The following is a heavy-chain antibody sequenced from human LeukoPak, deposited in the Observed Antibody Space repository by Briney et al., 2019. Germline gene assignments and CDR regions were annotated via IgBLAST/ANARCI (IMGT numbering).Heavy chain of an antibody. CDR1: GFTFSDYY. V-gene: IGHV3-11*04. CDR2: ISSSGSTI. Sequence: GGSLRLSCAASGFTFSDYYMSWIRQAPGRGLEWVSYISSSGSTIYYADSVKGRSTIPRDNAGESLYLEISSLRADDTAVYYCARDPESSAFDLWGQGALVTVSS. CDR3: ARDPESSAFDL. J-gene: IGHJ4*02.